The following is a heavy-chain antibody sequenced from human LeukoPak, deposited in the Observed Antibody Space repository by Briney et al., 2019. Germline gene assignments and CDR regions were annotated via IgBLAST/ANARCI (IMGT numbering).Heavy chain of an antibody. V-gene: IGHV1-8*03. CDR3: ARNSGSQHDAFDI. D-gene: IGHD1-26*01. CDR1: GYTFTSYD. Sequence: ASVKVSCKASGYTFTSYDINWVRQATGQGLEWMGWMNPNSGNTGYAQKFQGRVTITRNTSISTAYMELSSLRSEDTAVHYCARNSGSQHDAFDIWGQGTMVTVSS. J-gene: IGHJ3*02. CDR2: MNPNSGNT.